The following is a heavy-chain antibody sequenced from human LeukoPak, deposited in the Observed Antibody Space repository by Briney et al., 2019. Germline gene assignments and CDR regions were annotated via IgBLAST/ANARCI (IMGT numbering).Heavy chain of an antibody. J-gene: IGHJ4*02. CDR1: GFTFDEYG. CDR3: VQSITMFIG. Sequence: GGSLRLSCAASGFTFDEYGMSWVRQAQGKGLEWVSGISLNGGATGYADSVKGRFTISRDNGKNSLYLQMNSLRAEDTALYCCVQSITMFIGWGQGTLVTVSS. CDR2: ISLNGGAT. V-gene: IGHV3-20*04. D-gene: IGHD3-10*02.